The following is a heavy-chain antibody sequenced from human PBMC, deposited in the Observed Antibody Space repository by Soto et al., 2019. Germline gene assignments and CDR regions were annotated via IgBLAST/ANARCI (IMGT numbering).Heavy chain of an antibody. CDR1: GDSVSSNSAA. CDR3: ARELAGFEVDCSGGSCQNWFDP. J-gene: IGHJ5*02. D-gene: IGHD2-15*01. CDR2: TYYRSKWYN. V-gene: IGHV6-1*01. Sequence: KQSQTLSLTCAISGDSVSSNSAAWNWIRQSPSRGLEWLGRTYYRSKWYNDYAVSVKSRITINPDTSKNQFSLQLNSVTPEDTAVYYCARELAGFEVDCSGGSCQNWFDPWGQGTLVTVSS.